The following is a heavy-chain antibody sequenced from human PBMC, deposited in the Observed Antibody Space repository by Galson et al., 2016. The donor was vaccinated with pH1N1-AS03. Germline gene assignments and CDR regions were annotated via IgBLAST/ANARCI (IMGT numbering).Heavy chain of an antibody. V-gene: IGHV1-8*03. CDR1: GYTFTTYD. CDR3: ARGVVDCSGPACSGTLRVAP. J-gene: IGHJ5*02. CDR2: MNPDSGNT. D-gene: IGHD2-15*01. Sequence: SVKVSCKASGYTFTTYDINWVRQAPGQGLEWMGWMNPDSGNTGYAPSFQGRVTITRDTSISTAYMELSSLRSEDTAVYYCARGVVDCSGPACSGTLRVAPGGQGTLVTVSS.